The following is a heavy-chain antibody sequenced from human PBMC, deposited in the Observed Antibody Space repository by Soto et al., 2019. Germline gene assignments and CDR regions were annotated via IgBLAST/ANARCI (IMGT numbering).Heavy chain of an antibody. V-gene: IGHV2-5*01. D-gene: IGHD5-12*01. CDR1: GFSLSTHEVG. J-gene: IGHJ4*02. Sequence: QITLKESGPTLMKPTQTLTLTCSFSGFSLSTHEVGVVWIRQPPGKAPEWLALVYWNDDARYSPSLKNRLTITKDTSKNQVVLTMTNMDPVDTATYYCVHDGKLGYTGYDRFDYWGQGILVTVSS. CDR2: VYWNDDA. CDR3: VHDGKLGYTGYDRFDY.